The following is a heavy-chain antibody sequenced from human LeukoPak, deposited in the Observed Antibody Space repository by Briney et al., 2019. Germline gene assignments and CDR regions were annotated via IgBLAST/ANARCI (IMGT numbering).Heavy chain of an antibody. CDR3: ARDLQWLRPRNDAFDI. J-gene: IGHJ3*02. CDR2: INPNSGGT. D-gene: IGHD5-12*01. CDR1: GYTFTGYY. V-gene: IGHV1-2*02. Sequence: GASVKVSSKASGYTFTGYYMNWVRQAPGQGLEWMGWINPNSGGTNYAQKFQGRVTMTRDTSISTAYMELSRLRSDDTAVYYCARDLQWLRPRNDAFDIWGQGTMVTVSS.